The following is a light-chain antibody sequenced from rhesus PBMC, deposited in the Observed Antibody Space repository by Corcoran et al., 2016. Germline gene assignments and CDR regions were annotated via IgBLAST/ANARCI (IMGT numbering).Light chain of an antibody. CDR3: QETSNFFT. CDR1: QSVRSY. V-gene: IGKV3-31*02. Sequence: EIVMTQSPATLSLSPGERATLSCRASQSVRSYLAWYQQKPGKAPRLLIYDASSRATGIPDRFSGSGSGTDFTLTISSLEPEDLAVYYCQETSNFFTFGPGTKLDI. J-gene: IGKJ3*01. CDR2: DAS.